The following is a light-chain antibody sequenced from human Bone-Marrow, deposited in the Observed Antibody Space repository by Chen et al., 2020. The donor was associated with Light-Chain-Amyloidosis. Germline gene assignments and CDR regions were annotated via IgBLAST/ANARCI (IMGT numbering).Light chain of an antibody. CDR3: PVWERGSDRPV. J-gene: IGLJ3*02. V-gene: IGLV3-21*02. Sequence: SYVLTQPSSVSVAPGQTATIACGGNNIGTPSVHRYQQTPGQAPLLVVYGDSDRPSGIPERSAVSNSRNTATRTIGRVEPGDAAHYYGPVWERGSDRPVFGGGTKLSVL. CDR1: NIGTPS. CDR2: GDS.